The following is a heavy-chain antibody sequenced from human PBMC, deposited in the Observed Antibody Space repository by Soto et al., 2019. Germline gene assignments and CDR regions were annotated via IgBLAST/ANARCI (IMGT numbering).Heavy chain of an antibody. CDR3: ARGVYCSGGSCRFDY. Sequence: QVQLQESGPGLVKPSQTLSLTCTVSGGSISSGGYYWSWIRQHPGKGLEWIGYIYYSGSTYYNPSLKSRVTISVDTFKNQFSLKLSSVTAADTAVYYCARGVYCSGGSCRFDYWGQGPLVTVSS. CDR2: IYYSGST. J-gene: IGHJ4*02. V-gene: IGHV4-31*03. CDR1: GGSISSGGYY. D-gene: IGHD2-15*01.